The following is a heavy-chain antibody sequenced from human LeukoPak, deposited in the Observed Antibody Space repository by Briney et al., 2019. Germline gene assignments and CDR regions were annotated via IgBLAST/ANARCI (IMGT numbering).Heavy chain of an antibody. J-gene: IGHJ3*02. V-gene: IGHV4-30-2*01. CDR3: ARDSGIYDAFDI. Sequence: ASETLSLTCAVSGGSISSGGYSWSWIRQPPVKGLEWIGYIYHSGSTYYNPSLKSRVTISVDRSKNQFSLKLSSVTAADTAVYYCARDSGIYDAFDIWGQGTMVTVSS. D-gene: IGHD2/OR15-2a*01. CDR1: GGSISSGGYS. CDR2: IYHSGST.